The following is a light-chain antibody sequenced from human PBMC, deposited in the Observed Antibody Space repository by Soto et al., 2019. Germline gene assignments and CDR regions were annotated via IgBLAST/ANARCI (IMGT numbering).Light chain of an antibody. CDR3: QQRSNWPIT. Sequence: EIVMTQSAATLSVSAGERATLSWRASQSVSNNYLAWYQQKTGQAPRLLIYGASNRATGIPARFSGSVYGTDFTLTISSLETEDFAVYYCQQRSNWPITFGQGTRLEIK. J-gene: IGKJ5*01. V-gene: IGKV3D-20*02. CDR1: QSVSNNY. CDR2: GAS.